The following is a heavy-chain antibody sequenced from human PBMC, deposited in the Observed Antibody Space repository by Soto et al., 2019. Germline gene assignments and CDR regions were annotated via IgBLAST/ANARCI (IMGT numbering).Heavy chain of an antibody. CDR3: ARNRGYSQGD. CDR2: IYYSGTT. CDR1: GGSISSSSYY. Sequence: PSETLSLPCTVSGGSISSSSYYWGWIRQPPGKGLEWIGSIYYSGTTYYNPSLNSRATISLDKSKNQFSLNLNSVTAADTAVYYCARNRGYSQGDWGPGTLVTVSS. D-gene: IGHD5-18*01. J-gene: IGHJ4*02. V-gene: IGHV4-39*07.